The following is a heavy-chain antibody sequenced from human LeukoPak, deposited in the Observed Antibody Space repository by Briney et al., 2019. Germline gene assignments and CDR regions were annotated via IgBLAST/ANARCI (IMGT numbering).Heavy chain of an antibody. J-gene: IGHJ4*02. D-gene: IGHD3-22*01. CDR2: ISGSCAST. CDR3: AKDRSRYDSSAYDFDY. Sequence: PGGSLRLSCAASGFSFSSYGMSWVRQAPGRGLEWVSGISGSCASTYYADSVKGRFTISRDNSKNTLHLQVNSLRAEDTAVYYGAKDRSRYDSSAYDFDYWGQGTLVTVSS. CDR1: GFSFSSYG. V-gene: IGHV3-23*01.